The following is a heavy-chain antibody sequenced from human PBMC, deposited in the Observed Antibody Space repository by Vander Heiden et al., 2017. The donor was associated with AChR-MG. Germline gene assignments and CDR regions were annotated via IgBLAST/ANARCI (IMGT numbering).Heavy chain of an antibody. CDR1: GGTFSSYA. CDR3: ARDEDY. V-gene: IGHV1-69*04. CDR2: IIPIFGVT. J-gene: IGHJ4*02. Sequence: QVQLVQSGAEVKKPGSSVKVSCKAYGGTFSSYAITWVRQAPGQGLEWMGRIIPIFGVTNYAQKFQGRVTITADKSTSTAYMELSSLKSEDTAIYYCARDEDYWGQGTLVTVSS.